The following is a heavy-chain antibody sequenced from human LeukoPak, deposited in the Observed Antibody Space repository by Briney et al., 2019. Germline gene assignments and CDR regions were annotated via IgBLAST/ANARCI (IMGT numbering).Heavy chain of an antibody. CDR3: ARHGPGRNTFGGVFTLTTKFDP. CDR1: GYSFTSYW. D-gene: IGHD3-16*01. Sequence: GESLKISCKGSGYSFTSYWIGWVRQMPGKGLEWMGIIYPGDSDTRYSPSFQGQVTISADKSISTAYLQWSSLKASDTAMYYCARHGPGRNTFGGVFTLTTKFDPWGQGTLVTVSS. CDR2: IYPGDSDT. J-gene: IGHJ5*02. V-gene: IGHV5-51*01.